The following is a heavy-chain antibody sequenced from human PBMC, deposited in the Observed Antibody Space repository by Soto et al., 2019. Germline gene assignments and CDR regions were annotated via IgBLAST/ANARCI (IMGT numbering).Heavy chain of an antibody. CDR2: ISRSGNTM. CDR1: GFTSWDYD. J-gene: IGHJ3*02. D-gene: IGHD2-2*02. Sequence: QVQLVESGGALVKPGGSLRLSCAASGFTSWDYDMSWIRQAPGKGLEWVSCISRSGNTMYYGDYVKGRFTISRDNAENSVFLQMISLRAEDTAVYYCVREGRSSTSCNTGCAFDIWGQGTMVTVS. CDR3: VREGRSSTSCNTGCAFDI. V-gene: IGHV3-11*01.